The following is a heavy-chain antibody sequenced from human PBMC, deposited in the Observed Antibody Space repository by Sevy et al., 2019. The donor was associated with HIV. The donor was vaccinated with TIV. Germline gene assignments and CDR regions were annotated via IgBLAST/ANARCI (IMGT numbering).Heavy chain of an antibody. V-gene: IGHV1-24*01. CDR1: GYTLTKLS. Sequence: ASVKVSCKVSGYTLTKLSMHWVRQVRGKGLEWMGSFDPEDGKRIYAQKFQGRFTMTEETFKDTGYLDLNSLRSKDSAVYFCATTKDYYESSGDPFDYWGQGTLVTVSS. D-gene: IGHD3-22*01. CDR2: FDPEDGKR. J-gene: IGHJ4*02. CDR3: ATTKDYYESSGDPFDY.